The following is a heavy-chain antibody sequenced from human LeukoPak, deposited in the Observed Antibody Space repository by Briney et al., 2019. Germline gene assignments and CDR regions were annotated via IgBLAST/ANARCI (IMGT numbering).Heavy chain of an antibody. CDR2: IYYSGST. J-gene: IGHJ4*02. Sequence: PSETLSLTCTVSGSSISSYYWGWIRQPPGNGLEWLGCIYYSGSTNYNPSLKSRVTISVDTSKNQFSLKLSSVTAADTAVYYCARDEDPYGSGSYSDYWGQGTLVTV. D-gene: IGHD3-10*01. V-gene: IGHV4-59*01. CDR3: ARDEDPYGSGSYSDY. CDR1: GSSISSYY.